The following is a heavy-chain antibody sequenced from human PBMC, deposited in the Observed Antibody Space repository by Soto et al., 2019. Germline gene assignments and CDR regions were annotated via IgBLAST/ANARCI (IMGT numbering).Heavy chain of an antibody. D-gene: IGHD6-13*01. CDR2: IIPIFGTA. CDR1: GGTFSSYA. J-gene: IGHJ5*02. Sequence: WASVKVSCKASGGTFSSYAISWVRQAPGQGLEWMGGIIPIFGTANYAQKFQGRVTITADESTSTAYMELSSLRSEDTAVYYCARDPGYSSSWFNWFDPWGQGTLVTVSA. CDR3: ARDPGYSSSWFNWFDP. V-gene: IGHV1-69*13.